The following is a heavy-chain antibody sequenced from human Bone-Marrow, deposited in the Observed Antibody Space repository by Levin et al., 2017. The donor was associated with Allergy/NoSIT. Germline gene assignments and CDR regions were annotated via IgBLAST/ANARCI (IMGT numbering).Heavy chain of an antibody. Sequence: PGGSLRLSCAGSGFTFQNAWMNWVRQTPGKGLEWVGRIASETDGGAIEYAAPVTGRFSISRDDSQTKVYLEMNSLRTEDTAVYYCTVTTWDQSHGAFDIWGQGTTVTVSS. D-gene: IGHD1-1*01. J-gene: IGHJ3*02. V-gene: IGHV3-15*04. CDR2: IASETDGGAI. CDR1: GFTFQNAW. CDR3: TVTTWDQSHGAFDI.